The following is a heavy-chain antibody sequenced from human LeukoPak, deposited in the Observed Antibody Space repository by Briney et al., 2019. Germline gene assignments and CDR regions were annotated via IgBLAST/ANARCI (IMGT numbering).Heavy chain of an antibody. D-gene: IGHD4-17*01. CDR2: IYYSGST. CDR3: ARWAYGDYWYFDL. Sequence: SETLSLTCTVSGGSISSDYWSWIRQPPGKGLEWIGYIYYSGSTNYNPSFKSRATISVDTSKNQFSLKLSSVTAADTAVYYCARWAYGDYWYFDLWGRGTLVTVSS. CDR1: GGSISSDY. J-gene: IGHJ2*01. V-gene: IGHV4-59*01.